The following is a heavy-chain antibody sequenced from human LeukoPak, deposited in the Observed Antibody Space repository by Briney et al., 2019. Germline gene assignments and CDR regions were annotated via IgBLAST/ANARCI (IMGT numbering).Heavy chain of an antibody. V-gene: IGHV3-7*01. CDR1: GFTFSSYW. Sequence: GGSLRLSCAASGFTFSSYWMSWVRQAPGKGLEWVANIKQDGSEKYYVDSVKGRFTISRDNAKNSLYLQMSSLRAEDTAVYYCARDGYNLPFNYWGQGTLVTVSS. J-gene: IGHJ4*02. D-gene: IGHD5-24*01. CDR3: ARDGYNLPFNY. CDR2: IKQDGSEK.